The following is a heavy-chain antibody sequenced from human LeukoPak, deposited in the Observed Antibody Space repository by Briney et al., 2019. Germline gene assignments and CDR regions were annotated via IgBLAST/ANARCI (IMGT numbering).Heavy chain of an antibody. CDR3: ARDGDIVATDGSFDI. CDR2: IYSGGST. Sequence: PGGSLRLSCAASGFTVSSNYMSWVRQAPGKGLEWVSVIYSGGSTYYADSVKGRFTISRDNFKNTLYLQMNSLRAEDTAVYYCARDGDIVATDGSFDIWGQGTMVTVSS. D-gene: IGHD5-12*01. V-gene: IGHV3-66*01. CDR1: GFTVSSNY. J-gene: IGHJ3*02.